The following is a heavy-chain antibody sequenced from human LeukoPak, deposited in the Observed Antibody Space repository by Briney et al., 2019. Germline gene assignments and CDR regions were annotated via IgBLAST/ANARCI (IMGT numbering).Heavy chain of an antibody. CDR1: GGSFSGYY. J-gene: IGHJ4*02. Sequence: PSETLSLTCAVYGGSFSGYYWSWIRQPPGKGLEWIGEINHSGSTNYNPSLKSRVTISVDTSKNQFSLKLSSVNAADTAVYYCATTYYYDAFDYWGQGTLVTVSS. V-gene: IGHV4-34*01. CDR3: ATTYYYDAFDY. CDR2: INHSGST. D-gene: IGHD3-22*01.